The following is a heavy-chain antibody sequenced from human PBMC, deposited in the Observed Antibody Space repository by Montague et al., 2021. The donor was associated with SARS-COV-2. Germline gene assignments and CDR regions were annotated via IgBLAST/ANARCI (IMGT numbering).Heavy chain of an antibody. V-gene: IGHV4-34*01. J-gene: IGHJ6*02. Sequence: SETLSLTCAVYGGSFSGYYWSWIRQPPGKGLEWIGEINHSGSTNYNPSLKSRVTISVDTSKNQFSLKLSSVTAADTAVYYCAGGSGCSGGSCYSEGDPYYYYGMDVWGHGTTVTVSS. CDR3: AGGSGCSGGSCYSEGDPYYYYGMDV. CDR2: INHSGST. CDR1: GGSFSGYY. D-gene: IGHD2-15*01.